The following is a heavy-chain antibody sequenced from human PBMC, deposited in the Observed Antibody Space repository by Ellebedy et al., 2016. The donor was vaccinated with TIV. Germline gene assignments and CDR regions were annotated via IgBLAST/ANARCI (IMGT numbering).Heavy chain of an antibody. CDR3: ARRSTDFAFDS. V-gene: IGHV3-23*01. CDR2: FSANGGTT. J-gene: IGHJ4*02. Sequence: GESLKISCAASGFTFSTYPMNWVRQAPGKGLEWVSIFSANGGTTYYADSVKGRFTISRDNSKTTLFLQMSSLRAEDTAVYFCARRSTDFAFDSWGQGTLVTVSS. D-gene: IGHD3/OR15-3a*01. CDR1: GFTFSTYP.